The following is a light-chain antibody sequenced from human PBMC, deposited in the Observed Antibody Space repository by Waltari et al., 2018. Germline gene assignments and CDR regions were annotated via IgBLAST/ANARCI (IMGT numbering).Light chain of an antibody. CDR2: DDT. Sequence: SYVLTQPPSVSVVPGKTATITCGGSDSGTKSVQWYQQKPGQAPGAVVYDDTGRPSGIPERFSGSNSAHTATLTISRVEAGDEAHYFCQVWDTRSDHWVFGGGTKLTVL. V-gene: IGLV3-21*03. CDR1: DSGTKS. CDR3: QVWDTRSDHWV. J-gene: IGLJ3*02.